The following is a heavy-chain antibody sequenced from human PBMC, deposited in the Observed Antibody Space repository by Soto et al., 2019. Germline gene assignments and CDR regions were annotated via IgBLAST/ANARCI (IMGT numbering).Heavy chain of an antibody. J-gene: IGHJ4*02. CDR2: INHIGSMS. V-gene: IGHV1-69*02. D-gene: IGHD3-10*01. CDR1: GDTFSFYT. CDR3: AATCGSGYRVFDS. Sequence: QVQLVQSGTEVKKPGSSVKVSCKASGDTFSFYTINWVRQAPGLGLEWVGRINHIGSMSNYAQKFQGRVSMSADKSASTGYVELRSFRSDDSAMYFWAATCGSGYRVFDSLGQGALVFVSS.